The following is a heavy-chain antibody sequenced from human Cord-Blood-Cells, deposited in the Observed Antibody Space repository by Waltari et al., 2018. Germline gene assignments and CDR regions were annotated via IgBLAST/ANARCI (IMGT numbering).Heavy chain of an antibody. CDR1: GFTFSSYA. D-gene: IGHD1-1*01. CDR3: ARPRTGTEYFQH. V-gene: IGHV3-30-3*01. J-gene: IGHJ1*01. CDR2: ISYYGSNK. Sequence: QVQLVESGGGVVQPGRSLRLSCAASGFTFSSYAMHWVGQAPGRGLGLVAVISYYGSNKYYADSVNGRFTITRDNSKNTLYLQMNSLRAEDTAVYYCARPRTGTEYFQHWGQGTLVTVSS.